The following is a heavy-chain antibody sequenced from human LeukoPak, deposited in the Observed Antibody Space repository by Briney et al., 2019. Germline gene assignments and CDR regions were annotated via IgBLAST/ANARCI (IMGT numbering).Heavy chain of an antibody. CDR3: AREPEDYMDV. CDR2: IKQDGSEK. D-gene: IGHD1-14*01. CDR1: GFTFSSYA. Sequence: HSGGSLRLSCAASGFTFSSYAMSWVRQAPGKGLEWVANIKQDGSEKYYVDSVKGRFTISRDNAKNSLYLQMNSLRAEDTAVYYCAREPEDYMDVWGKGTTVTVSS. J-gene: IGHJ6*03. V-gene: IGHV3-7*01.